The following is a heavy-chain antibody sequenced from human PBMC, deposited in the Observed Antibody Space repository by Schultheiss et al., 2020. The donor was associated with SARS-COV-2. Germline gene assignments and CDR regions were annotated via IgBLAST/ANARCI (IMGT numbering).Heavy chain of an antibody. CDR2: ISYDGSNK. D-gene: IGHD4-23*01. CDR1: GFTFSSYA. J-gene: IGHJ4*02. CDR3: ARSTTVVPFDY. Sequence: LSLTCAASGFTFSSYAMHWVRQAPGKGLEWVAVISYDGSNKYYADSVKGRFTISRDNSKNTLYLQMNSLRAEDTAVYYCARSTTVVPFDYWGQGTLVTVSS. V-gene: IGHV3-30*04.